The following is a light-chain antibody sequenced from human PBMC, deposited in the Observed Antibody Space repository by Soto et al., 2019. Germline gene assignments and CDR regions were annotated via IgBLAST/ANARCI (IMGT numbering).Light chain of an antibody. J-gene: IGKJ5*01. CDR1: QSLSNTY. CDR3: QQYGDSVT. CDR2: DAS. Sequence: EIVLTQSPATLSLSPGERATLSCGASQSLSNTYLAWYQQKPGLAPRLLIYDASSRAAGIPDRFSGSGSGTDFTLTISRLEPEDFAGYYCQQYGDSVTFGQGTRLEIK. V-gene: IGKV3D-20*01.